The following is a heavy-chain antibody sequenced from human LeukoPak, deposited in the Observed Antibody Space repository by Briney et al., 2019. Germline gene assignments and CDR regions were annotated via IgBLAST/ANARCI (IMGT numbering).Heavy chain of an antibody. CDR2: ISWNSGSI. J-gene: IGHJ5*02. CDR3: AKDGYSSSWYGTNWFDP. D-gene: IGHD6-13*01. V-gene: IGHV3-9*01. CDR1: GFTFDDYA. Sequence: GRSLRLSCAASGFTFDDYAMHWVRQAPGKGLEWVSGISWNSGSIGYADSVKGRFTISRDNAKNSPYLQMNSLRAEDTALYYCAKDGYSSSWYGTNWFDPWGQGTLVTVSS.